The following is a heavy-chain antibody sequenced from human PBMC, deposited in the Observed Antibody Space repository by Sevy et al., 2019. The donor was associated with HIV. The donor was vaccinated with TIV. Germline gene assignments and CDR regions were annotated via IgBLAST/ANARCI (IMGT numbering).Heavy chain of an antibody. J-gene: IGHJ4*02. V-gene: IGHV3-33*01. D-gene: IGHD3-10*02. CDR3: ARDVRGEGIRPGDLDY. CDR1: GFTFSSYG. CDR2: IWNDGSNK. Sequence: GGSLRVSCAASGFTFSSYGMQWVRQAPGKGLEWVAVIWNDGSNKYYADSVKGRFTTSRDNSSNTLFLQMNSLRAEDTAVSYCARDVRGEGIRPGDLDYWGQGTLVTVSS.